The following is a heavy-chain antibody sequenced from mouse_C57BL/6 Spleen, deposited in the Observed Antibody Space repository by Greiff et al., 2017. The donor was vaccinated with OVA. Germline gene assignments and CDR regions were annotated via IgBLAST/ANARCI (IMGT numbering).Heavy chain of an antibody. CDR3: ARYDGNYVDYAMDD. CDR1: GFTFTDYY. V-gene: IGHV7-3*01. D-gene: IGHD2-1*01. J-gene: IGHJ4*01. Sequence: VLLQQSGGGLVQPGGSLSLSCAASGFTFTDYYMSWVRQPPGKALEWLGFIRNKANGYTTEYSASVKGRFTISRDNSQSILYIQMDALRAEDSATYYCARYDGNYVDYAMDDWGQGTSVTVSS. CDR2: IRNKANGYTT.